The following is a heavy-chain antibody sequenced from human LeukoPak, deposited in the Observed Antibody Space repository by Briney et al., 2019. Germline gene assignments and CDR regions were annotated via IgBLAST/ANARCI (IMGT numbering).Heavy chain of an antibody. CDR3: ARVPKYGDYSYYFDY. CDR1: GYTFTGYY. D-gene: IGHD4-17*01. V-gene: IGHV1-2*04. J-gene: IGHJ4*02. CDR2: INPNSGGT. Sequence: VASVKVSCKASGYTFTGYYMHWVRQAPGQGLEWMGWINPNSGGTNYAQKFQGWVTMTRDTSISTAYMELSRLRSDDTAVYYCARVPKYGDYSYYFDYWGQGTLVTVSS.